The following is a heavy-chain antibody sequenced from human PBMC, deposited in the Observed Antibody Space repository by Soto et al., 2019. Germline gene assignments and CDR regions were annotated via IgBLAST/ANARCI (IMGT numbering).Heavy chain of an antibody. V-gene: IGHV3-23*01. Sequence: GGSLRLSCAASGFTFSSYAMSWVRQAPGKGLEWVSAISGSGGSTYYADSVKGRFTISRDKSKNTLYLQMNSLRAEDTAVYYCAKGRRGEVDAFDIWGQGTMVTVSS. CDR1: GFTFSSYA. CDR3: AKGRRGEVDAFDI. CDR2: ISGSGGST. J-gene: IGHJ3*02. D-gene: IGHD3-10*01.